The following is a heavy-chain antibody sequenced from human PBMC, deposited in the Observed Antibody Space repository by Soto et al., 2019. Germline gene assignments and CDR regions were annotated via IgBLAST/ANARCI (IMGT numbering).Heavy chain of an antibody. Sequence: GGSLRLSCAVSVVSEFTFSDQYIDWVRQAPAKGLEWVGSSRNRVNSFSTDYAASLQGRFTISRDSSKNTVYLQMNSLKTEDTAVYYCSRVDPSAKRPDYCVQGNLITVSS. J-gene: IGHJ4*02. CDR1: VVSEFTFSDQY. CDR3: SRVDPSAKRPDY. V-gene: IGHV3-72*01. D-gene: IGHD2-15*01. CDR2: SRNRVNSFST.